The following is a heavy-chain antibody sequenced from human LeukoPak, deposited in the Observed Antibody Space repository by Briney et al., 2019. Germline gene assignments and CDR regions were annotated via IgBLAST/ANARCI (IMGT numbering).Heavy chain of an antibody. CDR1: GFIFNNYW. V-gene: IGHV3-7*01. CDR3: ARQRRYCSGDNCYQRTFDY. CDR2: IKQDGSEK. Sequence: LTGGSLRLSCAASGFIFNNYWISWVRQAPGEGREWVANIKQDGSEKYYVDSVKGRFTISRDNAKNSLYLQMNSLRAEDTAVYYCARQRRYCSGDNCYQRTFDYWGQGTLVTVSS. D-gene: IGHD2-15*01. J-gene: IGHJ4*02.